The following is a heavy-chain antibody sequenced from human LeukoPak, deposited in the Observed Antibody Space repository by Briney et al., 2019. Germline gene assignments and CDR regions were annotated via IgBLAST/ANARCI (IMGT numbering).Heavy chain of an antibody. CDR2: ISWDSGII. CDR1: GFTFDDYA. CDR3: AKDYGGDSGAFDI. J-gene: IGHJ3*02. V-gene: IGHV3-9*03. D-gene: IGHD4-23*01. Sequence: GRSLRVSCAASGFTFDDYAMHWVRQAPGKGMEWVSGISWDSGIIDYADSVKGRFTISRDNAKNSLYLQMNSLRAEDMALYYCAKDYGGDSGAFDIRGQGTMVTVSS.